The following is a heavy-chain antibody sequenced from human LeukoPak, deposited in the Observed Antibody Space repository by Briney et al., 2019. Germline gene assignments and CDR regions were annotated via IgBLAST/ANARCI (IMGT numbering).Heavy chain of an antibody. CDR2: IYYSGST. V-gene: IGHV4-39*01. J-gene: IGHJ4*02. CDR1: GGSISSSSYY. CDR3: ARFHSGSPNLDY. Sequence: PSETLSLTCTVSGGSISSSSYYWGWIRQPPGKGLEWIGSIYYSGSTYNNPSLKSRVTISVDTSKNQFSLKLSSVTAADTAVYYCARFHSGSPNLDYWGQGTLVTVSS. D-gene: IGHD1-26*01.